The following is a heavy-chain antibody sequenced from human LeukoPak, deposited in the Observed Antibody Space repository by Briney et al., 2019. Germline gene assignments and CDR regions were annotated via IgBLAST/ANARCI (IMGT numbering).Heavy chain of an antibody. Sequence: GGSLRLSCVASGFTFNTYGMHWVRQAPGKGLEWVAFIQYDGTIKYYGDSVKGRFTITRDNSKNTFYLQMNSLRAEDTAVYYCARDSGSGWNEAHFDPWGQGTLVTVSS. D-gene: IGHD1-1*01. CDR1: GFTFNTYG. J-gene: IGHJ5*02. CDR2: IQYDGTIK. V-gene: IGHV3-30*02. CDR3: ARDSGSGWNEAHFDP.